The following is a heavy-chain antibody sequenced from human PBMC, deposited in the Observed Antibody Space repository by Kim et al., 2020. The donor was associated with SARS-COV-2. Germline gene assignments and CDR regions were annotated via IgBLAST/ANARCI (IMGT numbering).Heavy chain of an antibody. V-gene: IGHV3-53*04. D-gene: IGHD3-10*01. CDR1: GLTVSSNY. Sequence: GGSLRLSCAASGLTVSSNYMSWVRQVPGKGLEWVAVIYVDGDTYYADSVKGRFTISRHNSKNTLYLQMNSLRLEDTAVYYCARGWDYGSGSYYDGRFVFNIWGQGTKVTVSS. CDR3: ARGWDYGSGSYYDGRFVFNI. J-gene: IGHJ3*02. CDR2: IYVDGDT.